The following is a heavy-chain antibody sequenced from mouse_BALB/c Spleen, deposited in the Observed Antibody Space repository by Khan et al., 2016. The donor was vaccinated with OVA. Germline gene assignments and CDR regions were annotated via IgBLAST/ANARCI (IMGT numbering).Heavy chain of an antibody. CDR1: GYSITSGYS. D-gene: IGHD3-2*01. Sequence: EVQLQESGPDLVKPSQSLSLTCTVTGYSITSGYSWHWIRQFPGNKLEWMGYIHYSGSTKYNPSLKSRISMTRDKSKNQFFLKLNYVTTEDTATRYYERGRQSLYALDYWGQGTPVTVSS. CDR2: IHYSGST. J-gene: IGHJ4*01. CDR3: ERGRQSLYALDY. V-gene: IGHV3-1*02.